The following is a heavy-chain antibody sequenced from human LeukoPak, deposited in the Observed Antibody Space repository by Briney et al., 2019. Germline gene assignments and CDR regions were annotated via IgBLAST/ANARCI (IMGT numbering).Heavy chain of an antibody. J-gene: IGHJ6*03. V-gene: IGHV3-15*01. CDR2: IKSKTDGGTT. CDR3: TTLGIAVAEDYYYHMDV. D-gene: IGHD6-19*01. CDR1: GFTFSNAW. Sequence: GGSLRLSCAASGFTFSNAWMSWVRQAPGKGLEWVGRIKSKTDGGTTDYAAPVKGRFTISRDDSKNTLYLQMNSLKTEDTAVYYCTTLGIAVAEDYYYHMDVWGKGTTVTVSS.